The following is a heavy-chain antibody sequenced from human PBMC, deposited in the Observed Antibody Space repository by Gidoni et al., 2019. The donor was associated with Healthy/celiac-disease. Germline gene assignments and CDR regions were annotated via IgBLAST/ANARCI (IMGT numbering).Heavy chain of an antibody. CDR3: ARDSYYDSSGYYSRDYWYFDL. V-gene: IGHV3-21*01. D-gene: IGHD3-22*01. CDR2: ISSSSSYI. Sequence: EVQLVESGGGLVKPGGSLRLSCAASGFTFSSYRMNWVRQAPGKGLEWVSSISSSSSYIYYADSVKGRFTISRDNAKNSLYLQMNSLRAEDTAVYYCARDSYYDSSGYYSRDYWYFDLWGRGTLVTVSS. J-gene: IGHJ2*01. CDR1: GFTFSSYR.